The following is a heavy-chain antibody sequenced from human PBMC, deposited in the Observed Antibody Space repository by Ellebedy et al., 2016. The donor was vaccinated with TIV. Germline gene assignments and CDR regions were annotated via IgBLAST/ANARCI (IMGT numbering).Heavy chain of an antibody. J-gene: IGHJ4*02. CDR2: ISYDGSNK. V-gene: IGHV3-30-3*01. CDR3: ARDGIVGGTTEYYFDY. Sequence: GESLKISCAASGFTFSYYAMHWVRQAPGKGLEWVALISYDGSNKYYADSVKGRFTISRDNSKNTLYLQMNSLRAEDTAVYYCARDGIVGGTTEYYFDYWGQGTLVTVSS. D-gene: IGHD1-26*01. CDR1: GFTFSYYA.